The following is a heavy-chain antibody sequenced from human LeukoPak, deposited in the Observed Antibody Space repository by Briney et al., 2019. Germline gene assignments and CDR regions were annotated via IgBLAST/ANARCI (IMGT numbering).Heavy chain of an antibody. D-gene: IGHD6-13*01. J-gene: IGHJ4*02. CDR2: IGTSSSTM. V-gene: IGHV3-48*02. CDR1: GFTFGGYS. Sequence: GGSLRLSCAASGFTFGGYSMNWVRQAPGKGLEWVSYIGTSSSTMSYADSVKGRFTISRDNAKSSLYLQMSSLRDEDTAVYYCARGIASDGRALWGQGTLVTVSS. CDR3: ARGIASDGRAL.